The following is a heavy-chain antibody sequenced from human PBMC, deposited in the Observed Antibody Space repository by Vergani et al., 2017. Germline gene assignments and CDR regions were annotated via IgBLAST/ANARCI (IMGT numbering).Heavy chain of an antibody. CDR1: GATFRSNT. CDR3: ARDPRGYGGDPEDYYYGMDV. V-gene: IGHV1-69*08. Sequence: QVQLVQSGAEVKKPGSSVKVSCKASGATFRSNTISWVRQVPGQGLEWMGRIIPVLGKTKYAQDFQGRLTITADTSTSTAYMELTCLRSQDTAVYYCARDPRGYGGDPEDYYYGMDVWGQGTTVTVSS. D-gene: IGHD2-21*02. J-gene: IGHJ6*02. CDR2: IIPVLGKT.